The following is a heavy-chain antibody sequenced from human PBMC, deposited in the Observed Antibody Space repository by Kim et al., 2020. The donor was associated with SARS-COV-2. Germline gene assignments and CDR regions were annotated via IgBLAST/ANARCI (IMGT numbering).Heavy chain of an antibody. CDR3: ARSLPKYCGGDCYSFDY. J-gene: IGHJ4*02. CDR2: IIHIFGTA. Sequence: SVKVSCKASGGTFSSYAISWVRQAPGQGLEWMGGIIHIFGTANYAQKFQGRVTITADESTSTAYMELSSLRSEDTAVYYCARSLPKYCGGDCYSFDYWGPWTLVTVSS. CDR1: GGTFSSYA. D-gene: IGHD2-21*02. V-gene: IGHV1-69*13.